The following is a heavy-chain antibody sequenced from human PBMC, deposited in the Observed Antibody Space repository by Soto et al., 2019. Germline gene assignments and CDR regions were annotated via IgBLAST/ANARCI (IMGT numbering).Heavy chain of an antibody. V-gene: IGHV4-30-4*01. J-gene: IGHJ5*02. Sequence: PSETLSLTCTVSGGSISSGDYYWSWIRQPPGKGLEWIGYIYYSGSTYYNPSLKSRVTISVDTSKNQFSLKLSSVTAADTAVYYCARVEWLVHWFDPWGQGTLVTVPS. CDR2: IYYSGST. CDR1: GGSISSGDYY. CDR3: ARVEWLVHWFDP. D-gene: IGHD6-19*01.